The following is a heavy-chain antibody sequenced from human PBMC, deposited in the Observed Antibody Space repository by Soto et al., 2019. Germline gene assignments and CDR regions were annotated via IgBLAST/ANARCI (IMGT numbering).Heavy chain of an antibody. CDR2: ISANNGNT. CDR3: AVGSTVSSLHYGFDI. J-gene: IGHJ3*02. Sequence: GASVKVSCKASGYTFTSYGISWVRQAPGQGLEWMGWISANNGNTNYAQKLQGRVTMTTDTSTSTAYMELRSLRSDDTAVYYCAVGSTVSSLHYGFDIWGQGTMVTVSS. D-gene: IGHD2-2*01. V-gene: IGHV1-18*01. CDR1: GYTFTSYG.